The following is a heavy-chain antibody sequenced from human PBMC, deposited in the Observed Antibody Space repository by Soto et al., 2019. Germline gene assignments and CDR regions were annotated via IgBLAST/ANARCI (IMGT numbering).Heavy chain of an antibody. V-gene: IGHV3-21*01. CDR3: ARRRSWFDP. Sequence: KPGGSLRLSCVASGFTFNTYSMNWVRQAPGKGLEWVSSISSTSTSIYYADPVKGRFTVSRDNAKSSVYLQMNSLRAEDTAVYYCARRRSWFDPWGQGTLVTVSS. CDR1: GFTFNTYS. J-gene: IGHJ5*02. CDR2: ISSTSTSI.